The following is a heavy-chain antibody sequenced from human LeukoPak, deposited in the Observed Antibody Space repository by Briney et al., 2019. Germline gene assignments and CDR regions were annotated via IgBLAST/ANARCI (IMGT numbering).Heavy chain of an antibody. V-gene: IGHV4-61*02. CDR2: IYSSGRA. J-gene: IGHJ4*02. CDR1: GGSISSGSYH. Sequence: SETLSLTCTVSGGSISSGSYHWSWIRQPAGKRLEWIGRIYSSGRAIYNPSLKSRVSISVDTSKNQFSLNLRSVTAADTGIYYCARDSSYGSASYDYFDYWGQGSVVSVSS. D-gene: IGHD3-10*01. CDR3: ARDSSYGSASYDYFDY.